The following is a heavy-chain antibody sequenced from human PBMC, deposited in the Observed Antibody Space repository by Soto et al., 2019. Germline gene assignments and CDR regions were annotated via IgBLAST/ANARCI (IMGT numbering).Heavy chain of an antibody. CDR2: LYNTGST. J-gene: IGHJ6*04. CDR1: GCSISSYY. Sequence: PSETLSLTCTVSGCSISSYYWSWIRQSPGKGLEWIGYLYNTGSTIYNPSLKSRVTISVDTSKNQFSLKMNSVTAADTAVYYCARERGGYGGVDCYPLDGWGKGTTVTVSS. D-gene: IGHD2-21*02. V-gene: IGHV4-59*01. CDR3: ARERGGYGGVDCYPLDG.